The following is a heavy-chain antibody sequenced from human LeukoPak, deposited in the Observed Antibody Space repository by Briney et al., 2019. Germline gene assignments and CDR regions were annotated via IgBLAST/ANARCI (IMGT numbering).Heavy chain of an antibody. CDR1: GYTFTSYA. CDR2: INAGNGNT. CDR3: ARLVPRYSSGWYTSPI. J-gene: IGHJ4*02. Sequence: ASVKVSCKASGYTFTSYAMHWVRQASGQRLEWMGWINAGNGNTKYSQKFQGRVTITRDTSASTAYMELSSLRSEDTAVYYCARLVPRYSSGWYTSPIWGQGTLVTVSS. V-gene: IGHV1-3*01. D-gene: IGHD6-19*01.